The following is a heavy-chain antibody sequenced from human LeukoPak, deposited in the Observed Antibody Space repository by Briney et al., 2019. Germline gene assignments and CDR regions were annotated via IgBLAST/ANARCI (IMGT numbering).Heavy chain of an antibody. CDR1: GFTFSNAW. CDR3: ARVPITLAGTKDAKYFQH. V-gene: IGHV3-74*01. J-gene: IGHJ1*01. D-gene: IGHD6-19*01. CDR2: IKSDGSST. Sequence: GGSLRLSCAASGFTFSNAWMNWVRQAPGKGLVWVSRIKSDGSSTSYADSVKGRFTISRDNAKNTLYLQMNSLRAEDTAVYYCARVPITLAGTKDAKYFQHWGQGTLVTVSS.